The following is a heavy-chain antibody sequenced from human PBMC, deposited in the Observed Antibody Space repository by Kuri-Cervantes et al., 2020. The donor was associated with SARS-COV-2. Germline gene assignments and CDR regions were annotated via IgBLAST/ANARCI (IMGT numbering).Heavy chain of an antibody. J-gene: IGHJ4*02. CDR1: GFTFSSYS. V-gene: IGHV3-21*01. CDR2: ISSSSSYI. CDR3: TRGSIAGRRGIFDF. D-gene: IGHD6-6*01. Sequence: GESLKISCAASGFTFSSYSMNWVRQAPGKGLEWVSSISSSSSYIYYADSVKGRFTISRDNAKNSLYLQMNSLRAEDTAVYYCTRGSIAGRRGIFDFWGQGTVVTVS.